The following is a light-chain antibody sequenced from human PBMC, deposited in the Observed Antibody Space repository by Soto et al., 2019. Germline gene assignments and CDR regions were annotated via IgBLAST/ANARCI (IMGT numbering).Light chain of an antibody. CDR1: QSVGSN. V-gene: IGKV3-15*01. J-gene: IGKJ3*01. CDR3: QQYGSSPPVT. CDR2: GAS. Sequence: EKEMTPSPATLPVSPGERATLSCRASQSVGSNLAWYQQKPGQAPRLLMYGASTRATGIPASFSGSGSGTDFTLTISTLEPEDVAVYYCQQYGSSPPVTFGPGTKVDIK.